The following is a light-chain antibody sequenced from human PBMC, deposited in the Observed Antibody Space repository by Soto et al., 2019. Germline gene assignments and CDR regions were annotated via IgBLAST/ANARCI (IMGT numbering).Light chain of an antibody. CDR3: TSSTSGNNFV. J-gene: IGLJ2*01. Sequence: QSALTQPRSVSGSPGQSVTISCTGTGNDVGAYNSVSWYQHHPGKAPKLMVYDVRDRPSGVSNRFSGSKSGNTASLTISGLQAEDEADYYCTSSTSGNNFVFGGGTKLTVL. CDR2: DVR. CDR1: GNDVGAYNS. V-gene: IGLV2-11*01.